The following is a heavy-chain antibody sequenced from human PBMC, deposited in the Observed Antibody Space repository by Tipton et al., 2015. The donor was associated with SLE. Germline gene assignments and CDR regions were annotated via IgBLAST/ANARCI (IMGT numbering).Heavy chain of an antibody. D-gene: IGHD5-12*01. Sequence: QSGAEVKKPGASVKVSCKASGYTFTTYDINWVRQATGQGLEWMGWMNPNSGNTGYAQKLQGRVTMTTDTSTSTAYMELRSLRSDDTAVYYCAGLRAWGMSYWGQGTLVSVSS. CDR2: MNPNSGNT. CDR1: GYTFTTYD. V-gene: IGHV1-8*01. J-gene: IGHJ4*02. CDR3: AGLRAWGMSY.